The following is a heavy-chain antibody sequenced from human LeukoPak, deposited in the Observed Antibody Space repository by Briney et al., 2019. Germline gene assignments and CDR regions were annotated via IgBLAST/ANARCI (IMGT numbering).Heavy chain of an antibody. V-gene: IGHV3-48*03. D-gene: IGHD1-26*01. CDR2: ISSSDNTI. J-gene: IGHJ6*03. CDR1: GFTLSIYE. CDR3: ARVSGGIVGAIYYYYMDV. Sequence: PGGSLRLSCAVSGFTLSIYEMNWVRQAPGKGLEWVSYISSSDNTIYYADSVKGRFTISRDNAKNSLYLQMNSLRAEDTAVYYCARVSGGIVGAIYYYYMDVWGKGTTVTIS.